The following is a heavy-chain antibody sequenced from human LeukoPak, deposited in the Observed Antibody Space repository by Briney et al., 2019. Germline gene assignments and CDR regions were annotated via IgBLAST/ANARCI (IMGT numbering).Heavy chain of an antibody. Sequence: PGGSLRLSCAASGFTVSSNYMSWVCQAPGKGLEWVSVIYSGGSTYYADSVKGRFTISRDNSKNTLYLQMNSLRAEDTAVYYCATGNYYDSSGYPFGFDYWGQGTPVTVSS. V-gene: IGHV3-53*01. CDR2: IYSGGST. D-gene: IGHD3-22*01. J-gene: IGHJ4*02. CDR3: ATGNYYDSSGYPFGFDY. CDR1: GFTVSSNY.